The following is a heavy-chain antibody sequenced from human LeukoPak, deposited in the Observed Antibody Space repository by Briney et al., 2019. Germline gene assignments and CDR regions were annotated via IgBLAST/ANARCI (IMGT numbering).Heavy chain of an antibody. V-gene: IGHV3-7*01. J-gene: IGHJ4*02. CDR2: IKQDGSEK. D-gene: IGHD1-26*01. Sequence: GGSLRLSCAASGFTFSSYWMSWVRQAPGRGLEWVANIKQDGSEKYYVDSVKGRFTVSRDNSKNTLDLQMNSLRAEDTAVYYCAKESQLSYSGTFYIDYWGQGTLVTVSS. CDR1: GFTFSSYW. CDR3: AKESQLSYSGTFYIDY.